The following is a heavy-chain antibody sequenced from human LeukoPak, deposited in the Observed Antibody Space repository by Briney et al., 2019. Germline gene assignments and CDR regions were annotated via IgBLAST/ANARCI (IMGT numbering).Heavy chain of an antibody. CDR1: GFTFTDYA. D-gene: IGHD6-13*01. CDR3: ALAAAAGPYYFDY. CDR2: ISSSSSYI. J-gene: IGHJ4*02. Sequence: GGSLRLSCAASGFTFTDYAMNWVRQAPGKGLEWVSSISSSSSYIYYADSVKGRFTISRDNAKNSLYLQMNSLRAEDTAVYYCALAAAAGPYYFDYWGQGTLVTVSS. V-gene: IGHV3-21*01.